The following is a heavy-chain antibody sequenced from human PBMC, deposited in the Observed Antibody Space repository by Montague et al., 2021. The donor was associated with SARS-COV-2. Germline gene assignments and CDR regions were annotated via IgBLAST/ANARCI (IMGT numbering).Heavy chain of an antibody. CDR2: IYYSGST. CDR1: GGSVSSGSYY. J-gene: IGHJ6*02. V-gene: IGHV4-61*01. CDR3: ARDPWHITIFGVVTRYGMDV. Sequence: SETLSLTCTVSGGSVSSGSYYWSWIRQPPGKGLEWIGYIYYSGSTNYNPSLKSRVTISVDTSENQFSLKLSSVTAADTAVYYCARDPWHITIFGVVTRYGMDVWGQGTTVTVSS. D-gene: IGHD3-3*01.